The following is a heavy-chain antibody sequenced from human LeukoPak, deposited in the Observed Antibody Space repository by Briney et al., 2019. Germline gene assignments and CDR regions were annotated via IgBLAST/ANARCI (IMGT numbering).Heavy chain of an antibody. J-gene: IGHJ4*02. CDR3: ARDTMDGSGSYYSLDY. Sequence: ASVKVSCKASGGTFSSNAISWVRQAPGQGLEWMGGIIPIFGTANYAQKFQGRVTITADESTSTAYMELSSLRSEDTAVYYCARDTMDGSGSYYSLDYWGQGTLVTVSS. CDR2: IIPIFGTA. V-gene: IGHV1-69*13. D-gene: IGHD3-10*01. CDR1: GGTFSSNA.